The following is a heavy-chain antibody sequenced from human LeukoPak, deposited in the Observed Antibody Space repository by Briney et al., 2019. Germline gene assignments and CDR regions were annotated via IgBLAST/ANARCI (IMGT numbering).Heavy chain of an antibody. CDR1: GGSISSYY. CDR2: IYTSGST. V-gene: IGHV4-4*07. J-gene: IGHJ4*02. D-gene: IGHD1-26*01. Sequence: PSETVSLTCTVSGGSISSYYWSWIRQPAGKGLEWIGRIYTSGSTNCNPSLKSRVTMSVDTSKNQFSLKLSSVTAADTAVYYCARDEWELQFDYWGQGTLVTVSS. CDR3: ARDEWELQFDY.